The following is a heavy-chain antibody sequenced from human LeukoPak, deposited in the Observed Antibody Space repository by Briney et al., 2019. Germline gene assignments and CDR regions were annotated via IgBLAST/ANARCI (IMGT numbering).Heavy chain of an antibody. Sequence: SETLSLTCAVYGGSFSGYYWSWIRQPPGKGLEWIGEISHGGSTNYNPSLKSRVTISVDTSKNQFSLKLSSVTAADTAVYYCARDDAGTTTVWFDPWGQGTLVTVSS. CDR3: ARDDAGTTTVWFDP. V-gene: IGHV4-34*01. D-gene: IGHD1-1*01. J-gene: IGHJ5*02. CDR2: ISHGGST. CDR1: GGSFSGYY.